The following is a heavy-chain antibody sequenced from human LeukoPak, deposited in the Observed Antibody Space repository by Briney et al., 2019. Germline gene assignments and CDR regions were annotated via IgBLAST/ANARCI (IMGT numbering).Heavy chain of an antibody. CDR2: INPNTGGT. Sequence: GASVKVSCKASGYTFTGYYMHWVRQAPGQGLEWMGWINPNTGGTKYAQRFQDRVTMTRDTSISTAYMEVSRLRDDDTAVYYCARPLRVTMIRGAAFRASSDFDPWGQGTLVTVSS. CDR3: ARPLRVTMIRGAAFRASSDFDP. V-gene: IGHV1-2*02. J-gene: IGHJ5*02. CDR1: GYTFTGYY. D-gene: IGHD3-10*01.